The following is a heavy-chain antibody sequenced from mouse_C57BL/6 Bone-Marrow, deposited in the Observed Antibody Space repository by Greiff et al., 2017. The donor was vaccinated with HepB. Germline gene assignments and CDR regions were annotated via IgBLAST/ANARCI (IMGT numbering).Heavy chain of an antibody. CDR3: ARSGTTVVFDY. CDR1: GYTFTSYG. Sequence: LVESGAELARPGASVKLSCKASGYTFTSYGISWVKQRTGQGLEWIGEIYPRSGNTYYNEKFKGKATLTADKSSSTTYMELRSLTSEDSAVYFYARSGTTVVFDYWGQGTTLTVSS. V-gene: IGHV1-81*01. CDR2: IYPRSGNT. J-gene: IGHJ2*01. D-gene: IGHD1-1*01.